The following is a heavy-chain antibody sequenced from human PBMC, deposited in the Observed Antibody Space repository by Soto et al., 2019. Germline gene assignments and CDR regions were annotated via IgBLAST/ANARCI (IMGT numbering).Heavy chain of an antibody. D-gene: IGHD6-19*01. CDR3: ARGIKAVAGTGFDD. CDR2: MNPNSGNT. Sequence: GASVKVSCKASGYTFTSYDINWVRQATGQGLEWMGWMNPNSGNTGYAQKFQGRVTMTRNTSISTAYMELSSLRSEDTAVYYCARGIKAVAGTGFDDWGQGTLVTVSS. V-gene: IGHV1-8*01. CDR1: GYTFTSYD. J-gene: IGHJ4*02.